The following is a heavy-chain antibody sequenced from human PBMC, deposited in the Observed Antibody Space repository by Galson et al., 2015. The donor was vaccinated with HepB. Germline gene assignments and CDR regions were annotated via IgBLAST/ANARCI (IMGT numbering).Heavy chain of an antibody. V-gene: IGHV3-7*01. CDR3: AREVRSAYYDFWSGYVTLYYFDY. D-gene: IGHD3-3*01. J-gene: IGHJ4*02. CDR2: IKEDGSEK. Sequence: SLRLSCAASRFTFSSYWMSWVRQAPGKGLEWTANIKEDGSEKYYVDSVKGRFTISRDNAKNSLYLEMNSLRAEDTAVYYCAREVRSAYYDFWSGYVTLYYFDYWGQGTLVTVSS. CDR1: RFTFSSYW.